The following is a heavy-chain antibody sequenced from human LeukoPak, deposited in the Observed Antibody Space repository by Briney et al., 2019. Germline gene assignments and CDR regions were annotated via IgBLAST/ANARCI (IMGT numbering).Heavy chain of an antibody. CDR3: AREGTSLGI. V-gene: IGHV4-39*02. CDR2: IYYSGAT. CDR1: GGSISSSNYY. J-gene: IGHJ3*02. Sequence: SETLSLTCTVSGGSISSSNYYWVWIRQPPGKGLKWIGSIYYSGATYYNPSLESRVTMSVDTSKNQFSLKLSSVTAADTAVYYCAREGTSLGIWGQGTMVTVSS. D-gene: IGHD1-14*01.